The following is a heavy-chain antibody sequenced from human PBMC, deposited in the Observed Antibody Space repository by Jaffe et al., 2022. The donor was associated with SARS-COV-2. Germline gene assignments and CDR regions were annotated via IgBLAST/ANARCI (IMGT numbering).Heavy chain of an antibody. CDR3: AKERTAMVSYYYYGMDV. D-gene: IGHD5-18*01. J-gene: IGHJ6*02. V-gene: IGHV3-30*18. CDR2: ISYDGSNK. CDR1: GFTFSSYG. Sequence: QVQLVESGGGVVQPGRSLRLSCAASGFTFSSYGMHWVRQAPGKGLEWVAVISYDGSNKYYADSVKGRFTISRDNSKNTLYLQMNSLRAEDTAVYYCAKERTAMVSYYYYGMDVWGQGTTVTVSS.